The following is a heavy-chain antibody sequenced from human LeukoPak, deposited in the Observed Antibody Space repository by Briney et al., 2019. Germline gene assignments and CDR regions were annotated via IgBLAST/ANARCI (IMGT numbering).Heavy chain of an antibody. Sequence: GGSLRLSCAASGFTFSSYAMSWVRQAPGKGLEWVSAISGSGGSTYYADSVKGRFTISRDNSKNTLYPQMNSLRAEDTAVYYCAKRITMVRGVISNPFFDYWGQGTLVTVSS. CDR3: AKRITMVRGVISNPFFDY. CDR2: ISGSGGST. D-gene: IGHD3-10*01. CDR1: GFTFSSYA. V-gene: IGHV3-23*01. J-gene: IGHJ4*02.